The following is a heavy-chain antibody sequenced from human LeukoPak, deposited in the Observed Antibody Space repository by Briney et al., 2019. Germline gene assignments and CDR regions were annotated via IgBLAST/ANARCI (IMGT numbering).Heavy chain of an antibody. CDR1: GYTFGTYA. CDR3: ARVPVGAMVLGV. J-gene: IGHJ6*02. D-gene: IGHD1-26*01. V-gene: IGHV1-69*04. CDR2: IIPILGIA. Sequence: SVKVSCKASGYTFGTYAISWVRQAPGQGLEWMGRIIPILGIANYAQKFQGRVTITADKSTSTAYMELSSLRSEDTAVYYCARVPVGAMVLGVWGQGTTVTVSS.